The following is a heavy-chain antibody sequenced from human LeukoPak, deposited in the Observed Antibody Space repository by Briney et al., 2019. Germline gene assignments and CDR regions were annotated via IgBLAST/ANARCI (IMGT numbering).Heavy chain of an antibody. Sequence: GGSLRLSCAASGFTFSDYYMSWIRQAPGKGLEWVSYIRSSGSTIYYADSVKGRFTISRDNAKNSLYLQMNTLRAEDTAVYYCARAGESSGYYQYYYYYMDVWGKGTTVTVSS. J-gene: IGHJ6*03. CDR2: IRSSGSTI. D-gene: IGHD3-22*01. CDR3: ARAGESSGYYQYYYYYMDV. V-gene: IGHV3-11*04. CDR1: GFTFSDYY.